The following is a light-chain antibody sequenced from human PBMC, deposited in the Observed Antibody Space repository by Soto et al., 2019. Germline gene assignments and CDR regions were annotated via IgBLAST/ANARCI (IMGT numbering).Light chain of an antibody. CDR3: QQRSIWPKT. CDR2: DAS. J-gene: IGKJ2*01. V-gene: IGKV3-11*01. CDR1: QSVSSY. Sequence: EIVLTQSPATLSLSPGERATLSCRASQSVSSYLAWYQQKPGQAPRLLIYDASNRATGIPARFSGSGSGTDFTLTISSLEPEDFAVYYRQQRSIWPKTFGQGTKLEIK.